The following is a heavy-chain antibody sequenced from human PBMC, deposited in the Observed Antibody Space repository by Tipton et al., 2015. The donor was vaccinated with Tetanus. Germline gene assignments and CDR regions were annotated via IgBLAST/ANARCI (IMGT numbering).Heavy chain of an antibody. CDR3: ARGGRIVVATARIGVLDY. CDR1: GGSISSGGYY. Sequence: LRLSCTVSGGSISSGGYYWSWIRQHPGKGLEWIGYIYYSGSTYYNPSLKSRVTISVDTSKNQFSLKLSSVTAADTAVYYCARGGRIVVATARIGVLDYWGQGPLVPASS. D-gene: IGHD2-21*02. J-gene: IGHJ4*02. V-gene: IGHV4-31*02. CDR2: IYYSGST.